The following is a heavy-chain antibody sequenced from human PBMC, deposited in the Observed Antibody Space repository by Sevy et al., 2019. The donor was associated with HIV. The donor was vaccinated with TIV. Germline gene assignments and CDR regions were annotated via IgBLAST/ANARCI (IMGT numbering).Heavy chain of an antibody. CDR1: GGSISSGDYY. Sequence: SETLSLTCTVSGGSISSGDYYWSWIRQPPGKGLEWIGYIYYSGSTYYNPSLKSRVTISVDTSKNQFSLKLSSVTAADTAVYYCARELTGYGDFLHWFDPWGQGTLVTVSS. J-gene: IGHJ5*02. V-gene: IGHV4-30-4*01. CDR3: ARELTGYGDFLHWFDP. CDR2: IYYSGST. D-gene: IGHD4-17*01.